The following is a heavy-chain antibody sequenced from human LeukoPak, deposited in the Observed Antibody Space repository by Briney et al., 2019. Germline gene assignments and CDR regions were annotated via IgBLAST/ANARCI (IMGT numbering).Heavy chain of an antibody. J-gene: IGHJ5*02. CDR2: IYYSGST. CDR3: ARDSNSGYDP. D-gene: IGHD5-12*01. CDR1: GGSISSGGYY. V-gene: IGHV4-31*03. Sequence: TLSLTCTVSGGSISSGGYYWSWIRQHPGKGLEWIGYIYYSGSTYYNPSLKSRVTISVDTSKNQFSLKLSSVTAADTVVYYCARDSNSGYDPWGQGTLVTVSS.